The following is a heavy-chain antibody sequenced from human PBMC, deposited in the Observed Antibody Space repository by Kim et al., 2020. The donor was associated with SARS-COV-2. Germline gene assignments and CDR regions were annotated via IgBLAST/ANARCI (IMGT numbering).Heavy chain of an antibody. D-gene: IGHD1-26*01. J-gene: IGHJ4*02. V-gene: IGHV3-66*01. Sequence: GRTHYAESVKGRLPISRDNSKNTLDLQMSSLRVEDTATYYCATDAGGGDHWGRGTLVTVSS. CDR3: ATDAGGGDH. CDR2: GRT.